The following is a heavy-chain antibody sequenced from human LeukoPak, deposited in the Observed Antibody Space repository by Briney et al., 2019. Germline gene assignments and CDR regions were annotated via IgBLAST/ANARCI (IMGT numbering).Heavy chain of an antibody. CDR1: GFTFSSYA. J-gene: IGHJ4*02. Sequence: PGGSLRLSCAASGFTFSSYAMSWVRQAPGKGLEWVSAISGSGGSTYYADSVKGRFTISRDNSKNTLNLQMNSLRAEDTAVYYCAKVEMATIFFDYWGQGTLVTVSS. V-gene: IGHV3-23*01. CDR3: AKVEMATIFFDY. CDR2: ISGSGGST. D-gene: IGHD5-24*01.